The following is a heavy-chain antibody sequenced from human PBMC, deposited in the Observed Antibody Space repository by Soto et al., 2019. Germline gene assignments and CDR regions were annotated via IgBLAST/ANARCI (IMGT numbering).Heavy chain of an antibody. D-gene: IGHD4-4*01. Sequence: GGSLRLSCAASGFTFSIYAMSWVRQAPGKGLGWVSSIGGGDDDTYYADSVKGRFTISRDNSKNTLFLQMNSLRAEDTAIYYWAKDRIDNNSVWDPFDIWGQGTMVTVSS. V-gene: IGHV3-23*01. CDR3: AKDRIDNNSVWDPFDI. CDR2: IGGGDDDT. CDR1: GFTFSIYA. J-gene: IGHJ3*02.